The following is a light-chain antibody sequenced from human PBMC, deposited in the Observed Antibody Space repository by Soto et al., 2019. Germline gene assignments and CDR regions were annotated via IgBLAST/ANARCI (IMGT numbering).Light chain of an antibody. V-gene: IGLV4-69*01. CDR1: SGHSSYA. CDR3: QTWGTGIHMV. Sequence: QLVLTQSPSASASLGASAKLTCTLSSGHSSYAIAWHQQQPEKGPRYLMKLNSDGSHSKGDGIPDRFSGSSSGAERYLTISSLQSEDEADYYCQTWGTGIHMVFGGGTKLTVL. J-gene: IGLJ2*01. CDR2: LNSDGSH.